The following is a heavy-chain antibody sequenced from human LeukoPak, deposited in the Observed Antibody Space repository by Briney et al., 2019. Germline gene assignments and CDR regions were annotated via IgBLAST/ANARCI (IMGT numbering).Heavy chain of an antibody. V-gene: IGHV1-58*01. D-gene: IGHD3-3*01. J-gene: IGHJ5*02. Sequence: ASVKVSCKASGFTFTSSAVQWVRQARGQRLEWIGWIVVGSGNTNYAQKFQERVTITRDMSTSTAYMELSSLRSEDTAVYYCAADPPRSLEWLLPGGDWFDPWGQGTLVTVSS. CDR1: GFTFTSSA. CDR2: IVVGSGNT. CDR3: AADPPRSLEWLLPGGDWFDP.